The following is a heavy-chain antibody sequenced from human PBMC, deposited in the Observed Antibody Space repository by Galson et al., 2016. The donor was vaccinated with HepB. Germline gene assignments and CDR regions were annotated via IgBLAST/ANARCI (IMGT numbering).Heavy chain of an antibody. J-gene: IGHJ4*02. Sequence: SCKASGYTFSSCGINWVRQAPGQGLEWMGWISTYNGKTNYGQNFQGRITMTTDTSTSTAYVELRTLRSDDTAVYYCARDISVRAAGLDYWGQGTLVTVSS. CDR2: ISTYNGKT. V-gene: IGHV1-18*01. D-gene: IGHD3-10*01. CDR3: ARDISVRAAGLDY. CDR1: GYTFSSCG.